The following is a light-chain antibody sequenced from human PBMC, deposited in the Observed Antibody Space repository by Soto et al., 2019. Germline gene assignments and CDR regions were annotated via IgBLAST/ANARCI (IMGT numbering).Light chain of an antibody. CDR1: QSINGW. Sequence: DIQMTQSPSTLSASVGDRVTITCRASQSINGWLAWYQQKPGKAPKLLIYKASSLESGVPSRFSGGGSGTEFSLTINSLQPDDFATYYCQQYNSLSQTFGQGTKVEIK. V-gene: IGKV1-5*03. CDR2: KAS. J-gene: IGKJ1*01. CDR3: QQYNSLSQT.